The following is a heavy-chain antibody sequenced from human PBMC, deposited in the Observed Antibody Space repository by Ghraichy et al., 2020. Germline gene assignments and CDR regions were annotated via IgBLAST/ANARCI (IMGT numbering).Heavy chain of an antibody. CDR2: IDHSGST. CDR3: ASPSQSKRLFRAFDM. Sequence: SETLSLTCAVYGVSLNNYYWTWIRQPPGKGLEWIGEIDHSGSTNYNPSLKSRVTMSIDTSKNQFYLKLSSVTAADTAVYYCASPSQSKRLFRAFDMWGHGKMVTVSS. J-gene: IGHJ3*02. V-gene: IGHV4-34*01. CDR1: GVSLNNYY. D-gene: IGHD3-22*01.